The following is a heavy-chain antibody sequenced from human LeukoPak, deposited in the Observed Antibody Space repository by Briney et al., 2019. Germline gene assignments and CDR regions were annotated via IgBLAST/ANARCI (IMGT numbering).Heavy chain of an antibody. V-gene: IGHV3-23*01. J-gene: IGHJ4*02. D-gene: IGHD2-15*01. CDR1: GFTFNSYA. CDR3: AKGSGGSCYSGLDY. CDR2: ISANGGTT. Sequence: GGSLRLSCAASGFTFNSYALTWVRQAPGKGLEWVSAISANGGTTFYAGSVRGRFTISRDSSKNTVYLQMNSLRAEDSALYFCAKGSGGSCYSGLDYWGRGTLLTVSS.